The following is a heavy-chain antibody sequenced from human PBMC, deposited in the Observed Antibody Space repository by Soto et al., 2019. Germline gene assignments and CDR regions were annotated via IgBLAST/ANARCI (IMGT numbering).Heavy chain of an antibody. J-gene: IGHJ3*01. CDR3: ARDSTRRGACDV. Sequence: PSETLSLTCALYNASFSVYYWTWIRQPPGKGPEWIGEINHSGSSNYNPSLKSRVTISVDTSKNQFSLKLNSVTAADTAVYYCARDSTRRGACDVWGQGTMVTVSS. V-gene: IGHV4-34*01. D-gene: IGHD2-2*01. CDR1: NASFSVYY. CDR2: INHSGSS.